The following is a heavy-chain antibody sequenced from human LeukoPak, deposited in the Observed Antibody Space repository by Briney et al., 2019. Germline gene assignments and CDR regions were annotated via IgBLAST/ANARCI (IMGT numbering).Heavy chain of an antibody. Sequence: GGSLRLSCAASGFTFSSYSMNWVRQAPGKGLEWVSYISSSTITIYYADSVKGRFTISRDNAKNSLYLQMNSLRAEDTAVYYCAKSSSSYYDTSGYLDYWGQGTLVTVSS. V-gene: IGHV3-48*01. CDR2: ISSSTITI. CDR3: AKSSSSYYDTSGYLDY. CDR1: GFTFSSYS. J-gene: IGHJ4*02. D-gene: IGHD3-22*01.